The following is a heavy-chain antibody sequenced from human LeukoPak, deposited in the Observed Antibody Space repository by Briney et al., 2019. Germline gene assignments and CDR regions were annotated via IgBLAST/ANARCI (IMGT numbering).Heavy chain of an antibody. CDR1: GFTFSSYW. D-gene: IGHD1-26*01. V-gene: IGHV3-74*01. CDR2: INSDGSST. CDR3: ARDPSYSENLDY. J-gene: IGHJ4*02. Sequence: AGGSLRLSCAASGFTFSSYWMYWVRQAPGKGLVWVSRINSDGSSTTYADSVKGRFTISRDNAKNTLYLQMNSLRAEDTAVYYCARDPSYSENLDYWGQGTLVTVSS.